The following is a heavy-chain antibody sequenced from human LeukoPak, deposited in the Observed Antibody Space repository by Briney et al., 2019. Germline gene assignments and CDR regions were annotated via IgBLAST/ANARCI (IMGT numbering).Heavy chain of an antibody. CDR3: NRGISAFDY. Sequence: PGGSLRLSCKTSGFTFGDYGINWVRQAPGKGLEWIGFVRSKNFGGATQYAASVKGRFTISRDESKSIAFLQMNSLKADDTAVYYCNRGISAFDYWGQGTLVTVSS. CDR2: VRSKNFGGAT. V-gene: IGHV3-49*04. J-gene: IGHJ4*02. CDR1: GFTFGDYG. D-gene: IGHD2-15*01.